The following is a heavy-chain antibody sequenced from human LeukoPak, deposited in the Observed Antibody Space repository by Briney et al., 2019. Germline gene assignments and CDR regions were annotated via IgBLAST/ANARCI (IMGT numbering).Heavy chain of an antibody. D-gene: IGHD3-10*01. CDR1: GFTFSSYE. Sequence: GGSLRLSCAASGFTFSSYEMNWVRQAPGKGLEWVSYISSSGSTIYYADSVKGRFTISRDNSKNTLYLQMNSLRAEDTAVYYCAKNLNVLLWFGELFGYWGQGTLVTVSS. V-gene: IGHV3-48*03. J-gene: IGHJ4*02. CDR3: AKNLNVLLWFGELFGY. CDR2: ISSSGSTI.